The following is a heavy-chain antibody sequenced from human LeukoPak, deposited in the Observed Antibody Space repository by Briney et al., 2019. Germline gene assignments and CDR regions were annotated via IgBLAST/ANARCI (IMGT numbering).Heavy chain of an antibody. D-gene: IGHD2-21*02. CDR1: GGSLSSGGYY. CDR2: IYYSGST. J-gene: IGHJ4*02. CDR3: ARSKWSAYCGGDCYTVFFDY. Sequence: SETLSLTCTLSGGSLSSGGYYWSWLRQHPGRGLEWIGYIYYSGSTYYNPSLTSRVSISVDTSKNHVSLKLSSVTAADTAVYYCARSKWSAYCGGDCYTVFFDYWGQGTLVSVSS. V-gene: IGHV4-31*03.